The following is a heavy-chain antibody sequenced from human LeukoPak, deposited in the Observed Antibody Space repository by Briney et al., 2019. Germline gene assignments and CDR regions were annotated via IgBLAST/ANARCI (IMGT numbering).Heavy chain of an antibody. CDR3: AKSNGYGLIDI. J-gene: IGHJ3*02. V-gene: IGHV4-34*01. CDR2: INHSGST. Sequence: SETLSLTCAVYGGSFSGYYWSWIRQPPGKGLEWIGEINHSGSTNYSPSLKSRVTISLDTSRNQFSLKLNSVTAADTAVYYCAKSNGYGLIDIWGQGTMGTVSS. D-gene: IGHD3-22*01. CDR1: GGSFSGYY.